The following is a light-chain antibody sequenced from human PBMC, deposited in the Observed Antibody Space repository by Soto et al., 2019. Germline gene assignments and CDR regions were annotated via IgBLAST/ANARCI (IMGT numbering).Light chain of an antibody. J-gene: IGLJ2*01. CDR1: SSNIGAGYD. CDR3: QSYDSSLSGSV. Sequence: QSVLAQPPSVSGAPGQRVTISCTGNSSNIGAGYDVHWYQQLPGTAPKLLIYANYNRPSGVPDRFSVSKSDTSASLAITGLQAEDEADYYCQSYDSSLSGSVFGGGTKVTVL. V-gene: IGLV1-40*01. CDR2: ANY.